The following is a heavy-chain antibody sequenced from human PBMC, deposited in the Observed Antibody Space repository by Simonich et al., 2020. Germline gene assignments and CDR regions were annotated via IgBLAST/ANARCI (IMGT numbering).Heavy chain of an antibody. Sequence: EVQLVESGGGLVQPGGSLRLSCAASGFTFSSYWMHWVRRAPGKGRVWCSRINRDGSSTSYADSVKVRCTSSKDNAKNTLYLQMNSRRAEDTAVYYCARNRLDYWGQGTLVTVSS. CDR2: INRDGSST. CDR1: GFTFSSYW. J-gene: IGHJ4*02. CDR3: ARNRLDY. V-gene: IGHV3-74*01.